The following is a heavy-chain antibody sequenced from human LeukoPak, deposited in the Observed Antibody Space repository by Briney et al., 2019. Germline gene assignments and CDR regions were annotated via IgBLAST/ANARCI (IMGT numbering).Heavy chain of an antibody. CDR3: ARGVASLLRYFDPAEYFDY. D-gene: IGHD3-9*01. J-gene: IGHJ4*02. CDR2: ISYDGSNK. CDR1: GCTFSSYA. V-gene: IGHV3-30-3*01. Sequence: GRSLRLSCAASGCTFSSYAMHWVRQAPGKGLEWVAVISYDGSNKYYADSVKGRFTISRDNSKNTLYLQMNSLRAEDTAVYYCARGVASLLRYFDPAEYFDYWGQGTLVTVSS.